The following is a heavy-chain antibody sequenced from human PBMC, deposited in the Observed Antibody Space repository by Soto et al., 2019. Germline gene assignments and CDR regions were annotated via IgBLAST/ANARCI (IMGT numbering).Heavy chain of an antibody. CDR2: IYWNDDK. J-gene: IGHJ3*02. CDR1: GISLSTSGVG. V-gene: IGHV2-5*01. D-gene: IGHD6-6*01. Sequence: SGPTLVNPTQTLTLTCSLSGISLSTSGVGLGWIRQPPGKALEWLALIYWNDDKHYSPSLKTRLTITKDTSKNRAVLTMTNMDPVDTATYYCARGLAALPVFAFDIWGQGTMVTVSS. CDR3: ARGLAALPVFAFDI.